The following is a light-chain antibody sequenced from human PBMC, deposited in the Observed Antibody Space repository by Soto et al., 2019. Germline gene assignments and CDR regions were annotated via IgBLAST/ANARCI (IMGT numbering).Light chain of an antibody. CDR2: LEDSGNY. Sequence: QPVLTHSSSASASLGSSVKLTCTLSSRHSSYIIAWHQQQPGKAPRYLMKLEDSGNYNKGSGVPDRFSGSSYGADRYLTISNLQSEDEADYYCETWDSNTRVFGGGTQLTVL. J-gene: IGLJ3*02. CDR3: ETWDSNTRV. V-gene: IGLV4-60*03. CDR1: SRHSSYI.